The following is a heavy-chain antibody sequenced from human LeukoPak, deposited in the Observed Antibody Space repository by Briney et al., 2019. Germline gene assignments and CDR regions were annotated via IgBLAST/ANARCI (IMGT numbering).Heavy chain of an antibody. J-gene: IGHJ4*02. D-gene: IGHD1-26*01. Sequence: ASVKVSCKASGYTFTGYYMHWVRQAPGQGLEWMGWINPNSGGTNYAQKFQGRVTMTRDTSISTAYMELSRLRSDDTAVYYCARGGARHLRGSLPAVWGQGTLVTVSS. CDR3: ARGGARHLRGSLPAV. CDR1: GYTFTGYY. CDR2: INPNSGGT. V-gene: IGHV1-2*02.